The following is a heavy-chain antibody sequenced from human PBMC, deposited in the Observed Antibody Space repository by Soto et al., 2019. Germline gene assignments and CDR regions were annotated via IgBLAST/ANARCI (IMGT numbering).Heavy chain of an antibody. V-gene: IGHV3-21*06. CDR1: WFTFTMYS. CDR2: ISSTTNYI. J-gene: IGHJ4*02. Sequence: LSLSCAASWFTFTMYSMNLVRQAPGKGLEWVSSISSTTNYIYYGDSMKGRFTISRDNAKNSLYLEMNSLRAEDTAVYYCARESEDLTSNFDYWGQGTLVTVSS. CDR3: ARESEDLTSNFDY.